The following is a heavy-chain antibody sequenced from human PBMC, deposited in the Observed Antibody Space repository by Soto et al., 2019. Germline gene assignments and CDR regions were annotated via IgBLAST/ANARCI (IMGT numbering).Heavy chain of an antibody. CDR1: AGSVNSCGYS. Sequence: SQTLSLTWSVSAGSVNSCGYSWSWIRQAPGKVLEWIGFISPSGSPAYNSSLKSRVTIXXXXSXNXIXLXXXSVTAADTAVYYCARGVLSWRPGTLVIVSS. V-gene: IGHV4-30-2*01. J-gene: IGHJ5*02. CDR3: ARGVLS. D-gene: IGHD2-8*01. CDR2: ISPSGSP.